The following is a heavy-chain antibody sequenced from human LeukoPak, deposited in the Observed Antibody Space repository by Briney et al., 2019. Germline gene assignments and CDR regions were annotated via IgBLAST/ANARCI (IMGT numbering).Heavy chain of an antibody. V-gene: IGHV4-34*01. J-gene: IGHJ6*02. CDR3: ARALGITIFGVARYGMDV. CDR2: INHSGST. D-gene: IGHD3-3*01. CDR1: GGSFSGYY. Sequence: SETLSLTCAVYGGSFSGYYWSWIRQPPGKGLKWIGEINHSGSTNYNPSLKSRVTISVDTSKKQFSLKLSSVTAADTAVYYCARALGITIFGVARYGMDVWGQGTTVTVSS.